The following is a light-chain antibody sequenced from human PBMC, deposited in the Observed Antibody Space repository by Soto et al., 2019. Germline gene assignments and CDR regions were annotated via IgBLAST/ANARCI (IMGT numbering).Light chain of an antibody. V-gene: IGLV2-23*01. J-gene: IGLJ3*02. Sequence: QSALTQPASVSGSPGQSITISCTGTSSDVGSYNLLSWYQQHPGKAPKLMIYEYDKRPSGVSNRFSASKSGNTASLTISGLQAEDEADYYCCSYAGDSTWVFGGGTKVTVL. CDR1: SSDVGSYNL. CDR3: CSYAGDSTWV. CDR2: EYD.